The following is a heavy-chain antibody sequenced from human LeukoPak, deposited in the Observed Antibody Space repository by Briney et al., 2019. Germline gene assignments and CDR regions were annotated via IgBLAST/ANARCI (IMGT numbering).Heavy chain of an antibody. CDR2: IYYSGST. D-gene: IGHD5-12*01. Sequence: PSETLSLTCTVSGGSISSYYWSWIRQPPGKGLEWIGYIYYSGSTNYNPSLKSRVTISVDTSKNQFSLKLSSVTAADTAVYYCARFVARTHHTIDNWGQGTLVTVSS. V-gene: IGHV4-59*01. J-gene: IGHJ4*02. CDR1: GGSISSYY. CDR3: ARFVARTHHTIDN.